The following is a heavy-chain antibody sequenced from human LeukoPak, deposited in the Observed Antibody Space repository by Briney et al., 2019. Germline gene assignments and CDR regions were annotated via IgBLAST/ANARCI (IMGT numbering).Heavy chain of an antibody. J-gene: IGHJ4*02. CDR3: ARGQYTISLYYFDY. D-gene: IGHD3-10*01. CDR2: IYYSGGT. V-gene: IGHV4-59*11. Sequence: PSETLSLTCTVSSGSIYSHYWSWIRQSPGKGLEWIGNIYYSGGTNYSPSLKSRVTILIDTSENQFSLRLSSVTAADTAVYYCARGQYTISLYYFDYWGQGTLVTVSS. CDR1: SGSIYSHY.